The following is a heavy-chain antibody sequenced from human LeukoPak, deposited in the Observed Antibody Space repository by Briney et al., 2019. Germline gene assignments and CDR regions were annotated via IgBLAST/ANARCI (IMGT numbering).Heavy chain of an antibody. J-gene: IGHJ4*02. V-gene: IGHV4-59*01. CDR2: IYYSGST. D-gene: IGHD6-19*01. CDR3: ARDSIGSAIAVPGRYFDY. CDR1: GGSISSYY. Sequence: SETLSLTCTVSGGSISSYYWSWIRQPPGKGLEWIGHIYYSGSTNYNPSLKSRVTISVDTSKNQFSLKLSSVTAADTAVYYCARDSIGSAIAVPGRYFDYWGQGALVTVSS.